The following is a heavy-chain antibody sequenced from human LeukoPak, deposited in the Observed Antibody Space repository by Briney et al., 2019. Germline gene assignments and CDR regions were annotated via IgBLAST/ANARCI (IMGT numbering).Heavy chain of an antibody. V-gene: IGHV4-59*01. CDR2: IYDSGTT. CDR3: AREMTLTGYGSGLGFNY. CDR1: GGSISGWY. D-gene: IGHD6-19*01. J-gene: IGHJ4*02. Sequence: PSETLSLTCAVSGGSISGWYWSWIRQPPGKGLEWIGHIYDSGTTNYNPSLKSRVIMSVDSSKNQFSLKLTSVTAADTAVYYCAREMTLTGYGSGLGFNYWGQGTLVTVSS.